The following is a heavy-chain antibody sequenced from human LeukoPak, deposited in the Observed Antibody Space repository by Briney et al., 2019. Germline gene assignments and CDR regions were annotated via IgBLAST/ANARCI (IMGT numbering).Heavy chain of an antibody. D-gene: IGHD5-24*01. CDR1: GGTFSSYA. Sequence: SVKVSCKASGGTFSSYAISRVRQAPGQGLEWMGGIIPIFGTANYAQKFQGRVTITADESTSTAYMELSSLRSEDMAVYYCARDRIEMATFDCMDVWGQGTTVTVSS. CDR2: IIPIFGTA. CDR3: ARDRIEMATFDCMDV. V-gene: IGHV1-69*01. J-gene: IGHJ6*02.